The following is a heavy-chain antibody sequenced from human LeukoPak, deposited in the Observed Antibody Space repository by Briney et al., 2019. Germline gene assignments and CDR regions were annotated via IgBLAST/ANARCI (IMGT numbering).Heavy chain of an antibody. Sequence: GGSLRLSCAASGFTFSSYSMNWVRQAPGKGLEWVSSISRSSSYIYYADSVKGRFTISRDNAKNSQYLQMNSLRAEDTAVYYCARGARNSFDYWGQGTLVTVSS. CDR3: ARGARNSFDY. CDR2: ISRSSSYI. D-gene: IGHD4-23*01. V-gene: IGHV3-21*01. J-gene: IGHJ4*02. CDR1: GFTFSSYS.